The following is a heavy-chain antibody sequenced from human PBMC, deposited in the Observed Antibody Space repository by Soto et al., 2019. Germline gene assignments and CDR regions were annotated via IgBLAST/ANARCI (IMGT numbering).Heavy chain of an antibody. Sequence: EVQLVESGGGLVQPGGSLRLSCAASGFTFSDHYMDWVRQAPGKGLEWVGRIRNRPNSYTTQYAASVKGRFAVLRDDSENLVYLQMNDLKTEDTAVYYCVRDSGREFYFDYWGQGAQVTVSS. J-gene: IGHJ4*02. V-gene: IGHV3-72*01. CDR3: VRDSGREFYFDY. CDR2: IRNRPNSYTT. CDR1: GFTFSDHY. D-gene: IGHD3-10*01.